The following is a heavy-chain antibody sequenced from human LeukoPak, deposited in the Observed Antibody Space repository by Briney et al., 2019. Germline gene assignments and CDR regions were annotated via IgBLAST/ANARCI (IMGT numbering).Heavy chain of an antibody. Sequence: GGSLRLSCAASGFTFSSYWMSWVRQAPGEGLEWVAKINQDGTEKAYVDSVKGRFTISRDNAKNSLYLQMDSLRAEDTAVYYCARDYYGSGSYYALMDVWGQGTTVTVSS. J-gene: IGHJ6*02. D-gene: IGHD3-10*01. CDR1: GFTFSSYW. V-gene: IGHV3-7*03. CDR2: INQDGTEK. CDR3: ARDYYGSGSYYALMDV.